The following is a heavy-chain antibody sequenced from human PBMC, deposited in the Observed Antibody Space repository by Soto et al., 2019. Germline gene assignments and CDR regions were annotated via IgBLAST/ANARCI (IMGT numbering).Heavy chain of an antibody. CDR1: GFTFSSYA. CDR2: ISGSGGNT. Sequence: EVQLLESGGGLVQPGGSLRLSCAASGFTFSSYAMSWVRQAPGKGLEWVSAISGSGGNTYYADSVKGRFTISRDNSKNTLYLQMNSLRAEDTAAYYCGVPTQPWAPPRSGWFDPWGQGTLVTVSS. J-gene: IGHJ5*02. CDR3: GVPTQPWAPPRSGWFDP. D-gene: IGHD6-19*01. V-gene: IGHV3-23*01.